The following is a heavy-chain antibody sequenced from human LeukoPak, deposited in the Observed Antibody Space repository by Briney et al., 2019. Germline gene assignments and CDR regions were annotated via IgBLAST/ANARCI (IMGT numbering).Heavy chain of an antibody. J-gene: IGHJ4*02. V-gene: IGHV3-23*01. CDR1: GFTFSDYA. D-gene: IGHD6-13*01. CDR3: ARDQGGRSSWLDS. Sequence: GGSLRLSCTTSGFTFSDYAMNWVRQAPGKGLEWVSNIYDTGAPTYYPDSVKGRFTISRDDSKNTLYLQMNSLRAEDTAVYYCARDQGGRSSWLDSWGQGTLVTVSS. CDR2: IYDTGAPT.